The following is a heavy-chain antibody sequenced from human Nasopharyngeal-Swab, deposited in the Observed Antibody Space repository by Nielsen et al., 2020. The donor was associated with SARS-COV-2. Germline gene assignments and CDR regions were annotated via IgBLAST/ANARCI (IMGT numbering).Heavy chain of an antibody. J-gene: IGHJ4*02. V-gene: IGHV3-30-3*01. CDR1: GFTFSSYA. Sequence: GASLQISCAASGFTFSSYAMHWVRQAPGKGLEWVAVISYGGSNKYYADSVKGRFTISRDNSKNTLYLQMNSLRAEDTAVYYCARDRITMVRGVYLDYWGQGTLVTVSS. CDR3: ARDRITMVRGVYLDY. D-gene: IGHD3-10*01. CDR2: ISYGGSNK.